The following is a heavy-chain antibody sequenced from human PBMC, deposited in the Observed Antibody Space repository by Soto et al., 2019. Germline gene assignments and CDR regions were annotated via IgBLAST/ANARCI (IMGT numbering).Heavy chain of an antibody. CDR2: IYHSGST. CDR1: GCSISSSNW. D-gene: IGHD2-15*01. V-gene: IGHV4-4*02. Sequence: QVQLQESGPGLVKPSGTLSLTCAVSGCSISSSNWWSWVRQPPGKGLEWIGEIYHSGSTNYNPTLESRGTISVDKSKNQFSLKLSSVTAADTAVYYCARAGSGYCSCGSCYSGLHGRDVWGQGTTVTVSS. J-gene: IGHJ6*02. CDR3: ARAGSGYCSCGSCYSGLHGRDV.